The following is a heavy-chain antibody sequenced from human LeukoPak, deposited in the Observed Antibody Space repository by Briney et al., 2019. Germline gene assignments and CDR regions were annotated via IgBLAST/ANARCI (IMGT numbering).Heavy chain of an antibody. CDR1: GYTFTSYD. J-gene: IGHJ4*02. CDR2: MNPNSGNT. V-gene: IGHV1-8*03. Sequence: ASVKVSCKASGYTFTSYDINWARQATGQGLEWMGWMNPNSGNTGYAQKFQGRVTITRNTSISTAYMELSSLRSEDTAVYYCAIFISSAAEFDYWGQGTLVTVSS. CDR3: AIFISSAAEFDY. D-gene: IGHD6-13*01.